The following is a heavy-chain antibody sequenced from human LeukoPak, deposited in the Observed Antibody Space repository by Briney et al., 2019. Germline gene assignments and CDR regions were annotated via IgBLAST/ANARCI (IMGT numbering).Heavy chain of an antibody. CDR1: GFTFSGYY. J-gene: IGHJ4*02. Sequence: ASVKVSSKASGFTFSGYYMHWVRQAPGQEFEWMGWINPNSGGTNFAQKFQGRVTMTRDTSINTVYMELSSLGSDDTAVYYCARESRDTAWSLDLWGQGTLVTVSS. CDR2: INPNSGGT. D-gene: IGHD1-1*01. V-gene: IGHV1-2*02. CDR3: ARESRDTAWSLDL.